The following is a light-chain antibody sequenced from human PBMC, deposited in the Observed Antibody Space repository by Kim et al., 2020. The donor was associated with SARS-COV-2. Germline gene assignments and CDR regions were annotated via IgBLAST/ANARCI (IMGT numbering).Light chain of an antibody. V-gene: IGKV3-20*01. CDR3: QQYGSSPRT. J-gene: IGKJ1*01. Sequence: SPGEVATLSCRASQSVSSSSLAWYQQRPGQAPRLLIYGASSRATGIPDRFSGSGSGTDFTLTISRLEPEDFAVYYCQQYGSSPRTFGQGTKVDIK. CDR2: GAS. CDR1: QSVSSSS.